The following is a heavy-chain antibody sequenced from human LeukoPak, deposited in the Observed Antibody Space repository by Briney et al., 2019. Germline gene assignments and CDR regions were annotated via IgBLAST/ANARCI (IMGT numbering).Heavy chain of an antibody. Sequence: EASVKVSCKASGYTFTNYDINWVRQATGQGLEWMGWMNPNSGNTGYAQKFQGRVTITRSTSISTAYMELSSLRSEDTAVYYCARQGEYSGYQGFDYWGQGTLVTVSS. CDR2: MNPNSGNT. CDR3: ARQGEYSGYQGFDY. J-gene: IGHJ4*02. V-gene: IGHV1-8*03. D-gene: IGHD5-12*01. CDR1: GYTFTNYD.